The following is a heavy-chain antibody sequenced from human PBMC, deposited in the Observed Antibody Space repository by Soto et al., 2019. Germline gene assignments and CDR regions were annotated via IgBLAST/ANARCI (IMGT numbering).Heavy chain of an antibody. CDR3: AKDIGFQQHLLVFDL. D-gene: IGHD6-6*01. Sequence: GASVKVSCKASGGTFSDYAFSWVRQAPGQGLEWMGGIIPMFSSSSFAQKFQGRLTITADDSTSTAYMSLSSLGSADTAMYYCAKDIGFQQHLLVFDLRGPGTLVTVSS. V-gene: IGHV1-69*13. CDR1: GGTFSDYA. J-gene: IGHJ4*02. CDR2: IIPMFSSS.